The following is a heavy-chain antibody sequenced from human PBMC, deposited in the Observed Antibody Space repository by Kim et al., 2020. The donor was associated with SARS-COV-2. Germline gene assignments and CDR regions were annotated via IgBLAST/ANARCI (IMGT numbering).Heavy chain of an antibody. D-gene: IGHD6-13*01. J-gene: IGHJ4*02. CDR1: GFSLSTSGVG. Sequence: SGPTLVKPTQTLTLTCTFSGFSLSTSGVGVGWIRQPPGKALEWLALIYWDDDKRYSPSLKSRLTITKDTSKNQVVLTMTNMDPVDTATYYCAHSSAAARRGASSFDYWGQGTLVTVSS. V-gene: IGHV2-5*02. CDR2: IYWDDDK. CDR3: AHSSAAARRGASSFDY.